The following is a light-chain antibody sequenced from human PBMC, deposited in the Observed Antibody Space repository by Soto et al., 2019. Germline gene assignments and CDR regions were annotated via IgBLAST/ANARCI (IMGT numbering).Light chain of an antibody. CDR3: SSYTSSSTLEV. CDR2: DVS. V-gene: IGLV2-14*01. CDR1: SSDVGGYNY. Sequence: QSALTQPASVSGSPGQSITISCTGTSSDVGGYNYVSWYQQHPGKAPKLMFYDVSNRPSGVSNRFSGSKSGNTASLTISGLQAEDEADYYCSSYTSSSTLEVFGGGTKVTVL. J-gene: IGLJ2*01.